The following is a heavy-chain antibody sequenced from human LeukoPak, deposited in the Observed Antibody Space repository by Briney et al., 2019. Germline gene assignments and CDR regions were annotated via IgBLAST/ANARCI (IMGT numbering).Heavy chain of an antibody. V-gene: IGHV3-23*01. CDR2: ISGSGGST. J-gene: IGHJ6*03. CDR3: VGGGFGEAYYYYYYMDV. Sequence: GGSLRLSCAASEFTFSTYAMSWVRQAPGKGLEWVSTISGSGGSTYYADSVKGRFTISRDNSKKTLYLQMNSLRAEDTAVYYCVGGGFGEAYYYYYYMDVWGKGTTVTVSS. CDR1: EFTFSTYA. D-gene: IGHD3-10*01.